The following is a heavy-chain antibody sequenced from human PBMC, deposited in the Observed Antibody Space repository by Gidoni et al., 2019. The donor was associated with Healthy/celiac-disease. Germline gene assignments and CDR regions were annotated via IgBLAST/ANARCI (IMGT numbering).Heavy chain of an antibody. CDR2: IIPIFGTA. CDR1: VGTFRSYA. CDR3: ARSPESPGIAADYYYFDY. D-gene: IGHD6-13*01. Sequence: QVQLVQSGAEVKKPGSSVKVSCKASVGTFRSYAISWVRQAPGQGLEWMGGIIPIFGTANYAQKFQGRVTITADESTSTAYMELSSLRSEDTAVYYCARSPESPGIAADYYYFDYWGQGTLVTVSS. J-gene: IGHJ4*02. V-gene: IGHV1-69*01.